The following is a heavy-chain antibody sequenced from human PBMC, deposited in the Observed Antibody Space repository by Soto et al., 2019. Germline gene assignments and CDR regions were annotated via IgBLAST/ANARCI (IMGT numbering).Heavy chain of an antibody. CDR2: ISGSAGNT. Sequence: QAGGSLRLSCAASGFTYSRYPMSWVRQAPGKGLEWVSTISGSAGNTYYADSVKGRFTISRDNSNNTLYLQMNSLRAEDTALYYCAKVQFFYFDFWGQGTRVTVSS. V-gene: IGHV3-23*01. D-gene: IGHD3-3*01. CDR1: GFTYSRYP. J-gene: IGHJ4*02. CDR3: AKVQFFYFDF.